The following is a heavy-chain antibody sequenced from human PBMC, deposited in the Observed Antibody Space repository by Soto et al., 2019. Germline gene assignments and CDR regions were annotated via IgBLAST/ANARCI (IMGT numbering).Heavy chain of an antibody. Sequence: SETLSLTCTVSGGFVTNSSYYWGWIRQSPGKGLEWIGSVYYRGRSYSKSSVKSRVTISVDTSKNRFSLSLNSVTASDTAVYFCVSQRTTVPTQAYFDYWGPGALVTVSS. CDR1: GGFVTNSSYY. J-gene: IGHJ4*02. CDR2: VYYRGRS. CDR3: VSQRTTVPTQAYFDY. V-gene: IGHV4-39*01. D-gene: IGHD4-17*01.